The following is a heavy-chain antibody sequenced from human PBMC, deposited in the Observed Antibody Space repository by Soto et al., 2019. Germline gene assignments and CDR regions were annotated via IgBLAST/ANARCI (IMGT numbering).Heavy chain of an antibody. J-gene: IGHJ4*02. CDR1: GFTFSSYA. Sequence: GGSLRLSCAASGFTFSSYAMHWVRQAPGKGLEWVAVISYDGSNKYYADSVKGRFTISRDNSKNTLYLQMNSLRAEDTAVYYCARDKQWLVYNFDYWGQGTLVTVSS. CDR3: ARDKQWLVYNFDY. D-gene: IGHD6-19*01. V-gene: IGHV3-30-3*01. CDR2: ISYDGSNK.